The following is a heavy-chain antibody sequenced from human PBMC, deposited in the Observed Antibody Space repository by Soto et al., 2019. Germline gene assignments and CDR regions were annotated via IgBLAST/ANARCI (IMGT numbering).Heavy chain of an antibody. Sequence: ASETLSLTCAVYGGSFSGYYWSWTRQPPGKGLEWIGEINHSGSTNYNPSLKSRVTISVDTSKNQFSLKLSSVTAADTAVYCCARGLAKSIAAATDFDYWGQGTLVTVSS. CDR2: INHSGST. CDR3: ARGLAKSIAAATDFDY. CDR1: GGSFSGYY. V-gene: IGHV4-34*01. D-gene: IGHD6-13*01. J-gene: IGHJ4*02.